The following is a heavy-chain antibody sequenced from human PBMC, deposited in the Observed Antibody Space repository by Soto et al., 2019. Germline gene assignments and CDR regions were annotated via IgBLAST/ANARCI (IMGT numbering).Heavy chain of an antibody. D-gene: IGHD3-10*01. J-gene: IGHJ4*02. CDR1: GFTFSSYA. Sequence: GGSLRLSCAASGFTFSSYAMSWVRQAPGKGLEWGSAISGSGGSTYYADSVKGRFTISRDNSKNTLYMQMNILRAEDTSVYDCAKDAYYYGSGSYCYDYWGQGTLVTVSS. CDR2: ISGSGGST. V-gene: IGHV3-23*01. CDR3: AKDAYYYGSGSYCYDY.